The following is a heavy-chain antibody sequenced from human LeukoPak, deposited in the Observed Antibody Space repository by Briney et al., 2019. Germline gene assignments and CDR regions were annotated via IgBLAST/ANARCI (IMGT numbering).Heavy chain of an antibody. CDR3: ARVGYYGSFDP. Sequence: SETLSLTCTVSGGSISSYYWSWIRQPPAKGLEWMGYIYYSGSTNYNPSPNSRVPISVDTSKPQFSLKLSSVPAADTAVYYCARVGYYGSFDPWGQGTLVTVSS. J-gene: IGHJ5*02. V-gene: IGHV4-59*01. D-gene: IGHD3-10*01. CDR2: IYYSGST. CDR1: GGSISSYY.